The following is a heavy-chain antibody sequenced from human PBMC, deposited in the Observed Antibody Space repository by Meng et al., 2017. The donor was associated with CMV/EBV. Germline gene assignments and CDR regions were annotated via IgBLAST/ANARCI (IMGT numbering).Heavy chain of an antibody. J-gene: IGHJ5*02. CDR1: GDYF. V-gene: IGHV4-30-4*08. D-gene: IGHD3-3*01. Sequence: GDYFWSWIRQPPGKGLEWIGYIYYSGTTYYSPSLKSRVTISVDTSKNQFSLKLSSVTAADTAVYYCARVVRDDFWSGYYRGGWFDPWGQGTLVTVSS. CDR3: ARVVRDDFWSGYYRGGWFDP. CDR2: IYYSGTT.